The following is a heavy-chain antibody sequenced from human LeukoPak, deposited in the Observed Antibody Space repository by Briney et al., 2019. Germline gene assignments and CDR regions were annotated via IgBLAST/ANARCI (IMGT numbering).Heavy chain of an antibody. D-gene: IGHD6-19*01. CDR2: IYYSGST. V-gene: IGHV4-59*12. Sequence: TSETLSLTCTVSGGSISIYYWSWIRQPPGKGLEWIGYIYYSGSTNYNPSLKSRVTISVDTSKNQFSLKLSSVTAADTAVYYCAREASSGWYDGWGQGTLVTVSS. CDR3: AREASSGWYDG. J-gene: IGHJ4*02. CDR1: GGSISIYY.